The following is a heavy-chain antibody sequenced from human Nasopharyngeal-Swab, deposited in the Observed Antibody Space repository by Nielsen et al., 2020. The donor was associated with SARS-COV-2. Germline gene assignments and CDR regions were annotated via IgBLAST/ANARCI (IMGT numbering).Heavy chain of an antibody. CDR1: GFTSNMYT. CDR3: VRDTPAMFAY. Sequence: GGPLRLSCPAPGFTSNMYTLNWVRQPPGKGLEWAPAISSTGDYIYYAASVKGRFTISRDNAKNSLHLQMSSLRAEDAAVYYCVRDTPAMFAYWGQGTLVTVSS. J-gene: IGHJ4*02. CDR2: ISSTGDYI. V-gene: IGHV3-21*01.